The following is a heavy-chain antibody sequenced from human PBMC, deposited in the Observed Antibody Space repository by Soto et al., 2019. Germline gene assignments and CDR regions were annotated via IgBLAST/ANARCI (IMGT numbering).Heavy chain of an antibody. CDR2: INHSGST. D-gene: IGHD3-3*01. CDR3: ARNASITIFGVVIGENWFDP. J-gene: IGHJ5*02. CDR1: GGSFSGYY. V-gene: IGHV4-34*01. Sequence: QVQLQQWGAGLLKPSETLSLTCAVYGGSFSGYYWSWIRQPPGKGLEWIGEINHSGSTNYNPSLKSRVTISVDTSKNQFSLKLSSVTAADTAVYYCARNASITIFGVVIGENWFDPWGQGTLVTVSS.